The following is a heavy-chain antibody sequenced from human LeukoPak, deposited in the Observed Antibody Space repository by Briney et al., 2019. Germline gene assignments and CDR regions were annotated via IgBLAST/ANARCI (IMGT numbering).Heavy chain of an antibody. J-gene: IGHJ6*04. CDR3: AELGITMIGGV. CDR1: GFSFSKYG. CDR2: ISGSGDKT. Sequence: GGTLRLSCAASGFSFSKYGMSWVRQAPGKGLEWVSAISGSGDKTYYADSVKGRFAISRDNAKNSPYLQMNSLRAEDTAVYYCAELGITMIGGVWGKGTTVTISS. V-gene: IGHV3-23*01. D-gene: IGHD3-10*02.